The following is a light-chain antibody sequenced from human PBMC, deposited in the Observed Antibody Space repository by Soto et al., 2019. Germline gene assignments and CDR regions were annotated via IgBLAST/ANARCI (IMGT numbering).Light chain of an antibody. V-gene: IGKV3-11*01. CDR3: QQRSNWPPVIT. CDR2: DAS. CDR1: QTFSSH. J-gene: IGKJ5*01. Sequence: EIVLTQSPATLSLSPGERATLSCRASQTFSSHLAWYQQKPGQAPRLLIYDASKRATGIPARFSGRGSGTAFTFTISSLEPEDFAVFYCQQRSNWPPVITFGQGTRLEIK.